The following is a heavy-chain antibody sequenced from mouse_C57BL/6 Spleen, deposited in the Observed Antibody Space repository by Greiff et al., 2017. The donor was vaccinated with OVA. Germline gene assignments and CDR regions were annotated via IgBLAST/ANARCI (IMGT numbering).Heavy chain of an antibody. CDR3: ARHYGSVYYYAMDY. CDR1: GYTFTDYN. D-gene: IGHD1-1*01. Sequence: EVQGVESGPELVKPGASVKIPCKASGYTFTDYNMDWVKQSHGKSLEWIGDINPNNGGTIYNQKFKGKATLTVDKSSSTAYMELRSLTSEDTAVYYCARHYGSVYYYAMDYWGQGTSVTVSS. J-gene: IGHJ4*01. V-gene: IGHV1-18*01. CDR2: INPNNGGT.